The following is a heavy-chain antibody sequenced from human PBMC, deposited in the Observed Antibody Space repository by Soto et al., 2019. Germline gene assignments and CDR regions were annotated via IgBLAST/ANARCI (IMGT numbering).Heavy chain of an antibody. CDR3: TTDYIAAAALDWFDP. V-gene: IGHV3-15*01. Sequence: GGSLRLSCAASGFTFSNAWMSWVRQAPGKGLEWVGRIKSKTDGGTTDYAAPVKGRFTISRDDSKNTLYLQMNSLKTEDTAVYYCTTDYIAAAALDWFDPWGQGTLVTVSS. CDR1: GFTFSNAW. CDR2: IKSKTDGGTT. J-gene: IGHJ5*02. D-gene: IGHD6-13*01.